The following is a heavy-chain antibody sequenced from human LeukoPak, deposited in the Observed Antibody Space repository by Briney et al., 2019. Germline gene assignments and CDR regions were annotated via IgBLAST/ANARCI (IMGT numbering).Heavy chain of an antibody. Sequence: PSETLSLTCSVSGGSIYNSAYHWGWIRQPPGKGLEWIGSIYYSGSTYYNPSLKSRVTISVDTSKNQFSLKLSSVTVADTAVYYCARPGEVYYYDSSGYPAHYFDYWGQGTLVTVSS. V-gene: IGHV4-39*01. J-gene: IGHJ4*02. CDR2: IYYSGST. CDR3: ARPGEVYYYDSSGYPAHYFDY. D-gene: IGHD3-22*01. CDR1: GGSIYNSAYH.